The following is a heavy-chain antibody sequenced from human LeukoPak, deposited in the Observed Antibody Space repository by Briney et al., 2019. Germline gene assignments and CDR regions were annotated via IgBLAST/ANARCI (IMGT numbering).Heavy chain of an antibody. CDR2: FYSGGST. D-gene: IGHD1-26*01. V-gene: IGHV3-53*01. Sequence: GGSLRLSCAASGFTVSSNYMSWVRQAPGKGLEWVSVFYSGGSTYYADSVKGRFTISRDNSKNTLYLQMNSLRAEDTAVYYCARDIVGATTDYWGQGTLVAVSS. CDR1: GFTVSSNY. CDR3: ARDIVGATTDY. J-gene: IGHJ4*02.